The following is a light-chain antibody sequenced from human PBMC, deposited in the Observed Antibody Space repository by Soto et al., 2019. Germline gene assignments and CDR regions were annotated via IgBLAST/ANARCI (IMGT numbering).Light chain of an antibody. CDR2: EVS. J-gene: IGLJ1*01. CDR1: SSDVGSYNL. V-gene: IGLV2-14*02. Sequence: QYALTQPASVSGSPGQSITISCTGTSSDVGSYNLVSWYQQHPGKAPKLMIYEVSYRPSGVSNRFSGSKSGNTASLTISGLKAEDEADYYCNSYTTSSTRVFGTGTKLTVL. CDR3: NSYTTSSTRV.